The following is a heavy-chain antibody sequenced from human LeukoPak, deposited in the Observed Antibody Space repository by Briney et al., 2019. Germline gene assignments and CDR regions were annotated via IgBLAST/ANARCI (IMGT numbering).Heavy chain of an antibody. J-gene: IGHJ4*02. CDR1: GFTFTTYA. V-gene: IGHV3-23*01. CDR3: AKPYSGSYYFDY. CDR2: VSDGGGNT. Sequence: GGSLRLSCVASGFTFTTYAMIWVRQPPGKGLEWVSAVSDGGGNTYYADSVKGRFTISRDNSKNKVYLQMSSLRAEDTAVYYCAKPYSGSYYFDYWGQGTLVTVSS. D-gene: IGHD1-26*01.